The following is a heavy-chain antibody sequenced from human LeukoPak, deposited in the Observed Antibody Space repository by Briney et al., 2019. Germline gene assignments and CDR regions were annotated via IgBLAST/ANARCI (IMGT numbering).Heavy chain of an antibody. CDR3: ATFYDSSGYHVDY. V-gene: IGHV5-51*01. CDR1: GYSFTSYW. D-gene: IGHD3-22*01. J-gene: IGHJ4*02. Sequence: GESLKISCKGSGYSFTSYWIGWVRQMPGKGLEWMGIIYPGDSDTRYSPSFQGQVTISADKSISTAYLQWSNLKASDTAMYYCATFYDSSGYHVDYWGQGALVTVSS. CDR2: IYPGDSDT.